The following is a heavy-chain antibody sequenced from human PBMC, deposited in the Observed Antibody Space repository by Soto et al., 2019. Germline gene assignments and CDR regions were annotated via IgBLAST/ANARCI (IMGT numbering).Heavy chain of an antibody. J-gene: IGHJ5*02. Sequence: ASVRVSCKASGYTFTSYDINWVRQATGQGLEWMGWMNPNSGNTGYAQKFQGRVTMTRNTSISTAYMELSRLRSDDTAVYYCARKQLDDNWFDPWGQGTLVTVSS. D-gene: IGHD6-13*01. CDR3: ARKQLDDNWFDP. CDR2: MNPNSGNT. CDR1: GYTFTSYD. V-gene: IGHV1-8*01.